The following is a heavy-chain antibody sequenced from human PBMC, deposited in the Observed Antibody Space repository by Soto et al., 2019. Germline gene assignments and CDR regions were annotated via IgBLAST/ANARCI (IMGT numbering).Heavy chain of an antibody. D-gene: IGHD3-10*01. J-gene: IGHJ5*02. Sequence: GGSLRLSCAASGFTFSSYAMSWVRQATGKGLEWVSAISGSGGSTYYADSVKGRFTISRDNSKNTLYLQMNSLRAEDTAVYYCAKDSTYYYGSGGPNWFDPWGQGTLVTVSS. CDR2: ISGSGGST. CDR3: AKDSTYYYGSGGPNWFDP. V-gene: IGHV3-23*01. CDR1: GFTFSSYA.